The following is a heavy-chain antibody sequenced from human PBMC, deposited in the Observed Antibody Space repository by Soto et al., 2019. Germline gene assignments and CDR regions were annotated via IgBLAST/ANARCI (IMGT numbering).Heavy chain of an antibody. CDR2: ISSSSSYI. Sequence: PGGSLRLSCAASGFTFSSYSMNWVRQAPGKGLEWVSSISSSSSYIYYADSVKGRFTISRDNAKNSLYLQMNSLRAEDTAVYYCARDPSQVTYGMDVWGQGTTVTVSS. J-gene: IGHJ6*02. CDR3: ARDPSQVTYGMDV. D-gene: IGHD4-4*01. V-gene: IGHV3-21*01. CDR1: GFTFSSYS.